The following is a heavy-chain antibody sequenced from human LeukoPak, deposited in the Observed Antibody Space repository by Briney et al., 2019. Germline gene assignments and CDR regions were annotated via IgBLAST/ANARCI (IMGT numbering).Heavy chain of an antibody. CDR2: INPSGGST. J-gene: IGHJ4*02. V-gene: IGHV1-46*03. CDR3: ARSAGKFHKIDY. D-gene: IGHD6-13*01. CDR1: GYTFTSYY. Sequence: ASVRVSCKASGYTFTSYYMHWVRQAPGQGLGWMGIINPSGGSTSYAQKFQGRVTMTRDTSTSTVYMELSSLRSEDTAVYYCARSAGKFHKIDYWGQGTLVTVSS.